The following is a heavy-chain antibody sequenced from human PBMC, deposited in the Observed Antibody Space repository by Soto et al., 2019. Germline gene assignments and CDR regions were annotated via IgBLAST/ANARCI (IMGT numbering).Heavy chain of an antibody. Sequence: QVQLVQSGAEVKKPGASVKVSCKASGYTFSSYYMHWVRQAPGQGLEWMGIINPSGSTSYAQKFQGRVTRTRDRSTSAVYMELSSVRSEDTAVYYCARVYCSGGSCYGIDYWGQGTLVTVSS. D-gene: IGHD2-15*01. J-gene: IGHJ4*02. CDR3: ARVYCSGGSCYGIDY. CDR2: INPSGST. CDR1: GYTFSSYY. V-gene: IGHV1-46*01.